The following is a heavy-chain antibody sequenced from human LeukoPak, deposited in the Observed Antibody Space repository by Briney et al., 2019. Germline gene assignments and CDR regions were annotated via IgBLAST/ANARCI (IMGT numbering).Heavy chain of an antibody. CDR3: TTAPSYSSSWYERNY. CDR1: GFTFSTYA. Sequence: GGSLRLSCAASGFTFSTYALSWVRQAPGKGLEWVSAISGNGGSTYYADSVKGRFTISRDNPKNTLYLQMNSRRAEDTALYYCTTAPSYSSSWYERNYWGQGTRVTVSS. J-gene: IGHJ4*02. V-gene: IGHV3-23*01. D-gene: IGHD6-13*01. CDR2: ISGNGGST.